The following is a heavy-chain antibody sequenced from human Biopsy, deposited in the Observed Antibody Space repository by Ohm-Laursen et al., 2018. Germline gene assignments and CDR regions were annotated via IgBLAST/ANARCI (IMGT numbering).Heavy chain of an antibody. CDR1: GVTFDTYA. CDR2: RIPYFNTI. CDR3: VGGQRGPPIGVTVPGDAFDL. V-gene: IGHV1-69*01. J-gene: IGHJ3*01. Sequence: GSSAKVSRKASGVTFDTYAFGWVRQAPGQGLEWMGGRIPYFNTIYYARNFQNRAVITADRSARTTDMQLSGLRPDDTAVYYCVGGQRGPPIGVTVPGDAFDLWGPGTMVTVSP. D-gene: IGHD2/OR15-2a*01.